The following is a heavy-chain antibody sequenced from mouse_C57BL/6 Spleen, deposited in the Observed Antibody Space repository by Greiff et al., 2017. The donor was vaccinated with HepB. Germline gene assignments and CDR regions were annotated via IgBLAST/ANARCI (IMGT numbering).Heavy chain of an antibody. J-gene: IGHJ4*01. Sequence: EVKVEESGPGLVKPSQSLSLTCSVTGYSITSGYYWNWIRQFPGNKLEWMGYISYDGSNNYNPSLKNRISITRDTSKNQFFLKLNSVTTEDTATYYCAREARIMDYWGQGTSVTVSS. CDR3: AREARIMDY. CDR1: GYSITSGYY. CDR2: ISYDGSN. V-gene: IGHV3-6*01.